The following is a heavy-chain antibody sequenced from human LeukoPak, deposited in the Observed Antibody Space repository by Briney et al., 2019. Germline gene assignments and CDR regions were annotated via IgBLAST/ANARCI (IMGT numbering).Heavy chain of an antibody. CDR3: ARGGTFIAAAVPYYFDY. Sequence: PSETLSLTCTVSGYSISSGYYWGWIRQPPGKGLEWIGEIYHSGSTNYNPSLKSRVTISVDKSKNQFSLKLSSVTAADTAVYYCARGGTFIAAAVPYYFDYWGQGTLVTVSS. V-gene: IGHV4-38-2*02. CDR1: GYSISSGYY. D-gene: IGHD6-13*01. CDR2: IYHSGST. J-gene: IGHJ4*02.